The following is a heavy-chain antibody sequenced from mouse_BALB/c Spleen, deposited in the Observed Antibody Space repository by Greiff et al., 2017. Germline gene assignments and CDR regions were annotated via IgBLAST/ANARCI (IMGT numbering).Heavy chain of an antibody. Sequence: VKLMESGPGLVAPSQSLSITCTVSGFSLTSYGVHWVRQSPGKGLEWLGVIWSGGSTDYNAAFISRLSISKDNSKSQVFFKMNSLQANDTAIYYCARKGYDGHYYAMDYWGQGTSVTVSS. CDR2: IWSGGST. CDR3: ARKGYDGHYYAMDY. J-gene: IGHJ4*01. V-gene: IGHV2-2*02. CDR1: GFSLTSYG. D-gene: IGHD2-3*01.